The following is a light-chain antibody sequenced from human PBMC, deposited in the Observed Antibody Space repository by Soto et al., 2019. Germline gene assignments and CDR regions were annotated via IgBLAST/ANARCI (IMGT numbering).Light chain of an antibody. CDR1: SSNIGNNY. Sequence: QCALTQPPSVSAAAGEEVTISCSRSSSNIGNNYVSWYQQLPGTAPKLLIYENNKRPSGIPDRFSGSKSGTSATLGITGLQTGDEADYYCGTWDSSLSAGQGVFGTGTKVTVL. CDR2: ENN. CDR3: GTWDSSLSAGQGV. J-gene: IGLJ1*01. V-gene: IGLV1-51*02.